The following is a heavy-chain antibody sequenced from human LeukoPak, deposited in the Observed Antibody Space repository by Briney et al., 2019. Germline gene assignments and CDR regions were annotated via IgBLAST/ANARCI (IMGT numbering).Heavy chain of an antibody. CDR1: GGSISSYY. J-gene: IGHJ4*02. CDR2: IYYSGST. D-gene: IGHD1-7*01. V-gene: IGHV4-59*12. Sequence: SETLSLTCTVSGGSISSYYWSWIRQPPGKGLEWIGYIYYSGSTNYNPSLKSRVTISVDTSKNQFSLKLSSVTAADTAVYYCARVELGSFDYWGQGTLVTVSS. CDR3: ARVELGSFDY.